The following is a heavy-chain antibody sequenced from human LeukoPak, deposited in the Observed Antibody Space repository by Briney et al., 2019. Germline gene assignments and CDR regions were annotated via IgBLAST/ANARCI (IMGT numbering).Heavy chain of an antibody. CDR2: INPNSGGT. CDR3: ARDRGYGDYLYYFDY. Sequence: ASVKVSCKASGYTFTGYYMHWVRQAPGQGLEWMGRINPNSGGTNYAQKFQGRVTMTRDTSISTAYMELSRPRSDDTAVYYCARDRGYGDYLYYFDYWGQGTLVTVSS. J-gene: IGHJ4*02. CDR1: GYTFTGYY. V-gene: IGHV1-2*06. D-gene: IGHD4-17*01.